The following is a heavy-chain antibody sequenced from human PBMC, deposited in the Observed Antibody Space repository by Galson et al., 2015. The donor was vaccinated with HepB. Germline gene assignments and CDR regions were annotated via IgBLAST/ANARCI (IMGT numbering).Heavy chain of an antibody. CDR1: GDSVSNNNAA. CDR2: TYYRARWYS. D-gene: IGHD3-16*01. Sequence: CAISGDSVSNNNAAWYWIRQSPSRGLEWLGRTYYRARWYSDYTASLRSRISINADTSKNQFSLQLNSVTPEDTAVYYCARGQGDYYYYGLDLWGQGTTVTVSS. J-gene: IGHJ6*02. V-gene: IGHV6-1*01. CDR3: ARGQGDYYYYGLDL.